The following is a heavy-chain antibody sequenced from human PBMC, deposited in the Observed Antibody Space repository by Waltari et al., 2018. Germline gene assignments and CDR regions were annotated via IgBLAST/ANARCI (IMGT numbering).Heavy chain of an antibody. CDR1: GGSISSSSYY. V-gene: IGHV4-39*07. CDR3: ARHLPVSRHFDWLFSNLFDP. J-gene: IGHJ5*02. Sequence: QLQLQESGPGLVKPSETLSLTCTVSGGSISSSSYYWGWIRQPPGQGLEGIGSIYASGCTSYIPSLKSLVTISVDTSKDQFSLNLSSVTAADTAVYYCARHLPVSRHFDWLFSNLFDPWGQGTLVTVSS. CDR2: IYASGCT. D-gene: IGHD3-9*01.